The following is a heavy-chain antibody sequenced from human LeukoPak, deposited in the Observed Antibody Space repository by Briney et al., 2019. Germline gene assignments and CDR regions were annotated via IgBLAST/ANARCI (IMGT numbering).Heavy chain of an antibody. J-gene: IGHJ6*02. V-gene: IGHV4-59*01. CDR3: ARSGYGRDYYGMDV. CDR2: IYYSGST. CDR1: GGSISSYY. D-gene: IGHD5-18*01. Sequence: SETLSLTCTVSGGSISSYYWSWIRQPPGKGLEWIGYIYYSGSTNYNPSLKSRVTISVDTSKNQLSLKLSSVTAADTAVYYCARSGYGRDYYGMDVWGQGTTVTVSS.